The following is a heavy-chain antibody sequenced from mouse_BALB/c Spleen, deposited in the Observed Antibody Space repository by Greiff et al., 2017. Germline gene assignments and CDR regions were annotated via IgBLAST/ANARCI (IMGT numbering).Heavy chain of an antibody. D-gene: IGHD2-4*01. V-gene: IGHV5-6-3*01. CDR1: GFTFSSYG. Sequence: DVKLVESGGGLVQPGGSLKLSCAASGFTFSSYGMSWVRQTPDKRLELVATINSNGGSTYYPDSVKGRFTISRDNAKNTLYLQMSSLKSEDTAMYYCARDPSPYDYDGVFAYWGQGTLVTVSA. CDR2: INSNGGST. CDR3: ARDPSPYDYDGVFAY. J-gene: IGHJ3*01.